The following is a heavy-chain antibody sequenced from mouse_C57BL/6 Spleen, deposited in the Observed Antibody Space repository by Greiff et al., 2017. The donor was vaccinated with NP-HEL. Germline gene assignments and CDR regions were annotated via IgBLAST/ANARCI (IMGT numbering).Heavy chain of an antibody. CDR3: ARPITTVVARAMDY. CDR1: GYSFTGYY. CDR2: INPSTGGT. J-gene: IGHJ4*01. V-gene: IGHV1-42*01. Sequence: VQLQHSGPELVKPGASVKISCKASGYSFTGYYMNWVKQSPEKSLEWIGEINPSTGGTTYNQKFKAKATLTVDQSSSTAYMQLKSLTSEDSAVYYCARPITTVVARAMDYWGQGTSVTVSS. D-gene: IGHD1-1*01.